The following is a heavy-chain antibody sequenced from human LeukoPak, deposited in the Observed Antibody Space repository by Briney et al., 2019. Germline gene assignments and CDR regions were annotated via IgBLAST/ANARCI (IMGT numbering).Heavy chain of an antibody. Sequence: GGSLRLSCAASGFTFSSYAMSWVRQAPGKGLEWVSTISGSGGNTYYADSVKGRFTISRDNSKNTLYLQMNSLRAEDTAVFCCAKDGTWCSSTSCYAGDWAQGTLVAVSS. D-gene: IGHD2-2*01. V-gene: IGHV3-23*01. J-gene: IGHJ4*02. CDR3: AKDGTWCSSTSCYAGD. CDR2: ISGSGGNT. CDR1: GFTFSSYA.